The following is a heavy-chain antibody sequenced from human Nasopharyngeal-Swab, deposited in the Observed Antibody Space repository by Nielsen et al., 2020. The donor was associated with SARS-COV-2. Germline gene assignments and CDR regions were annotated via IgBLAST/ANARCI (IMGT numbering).Heavy chain of an antibody. CDR3: AGDGLDYDFWSAYFMDV. J-gene: IGHJ6*02. CDR1: FFPCNNYN. V-gene: IGHV3-21*01. Sequence: VGSLILSCAASFFPCNNYNFNWVRQAPGKGLEWVSSISSSSSYIYYADSVKGRFTISRDNAKNSLYLQMNSLRAEDTAVYYCAGDGLDYDFWSAYFMDVWGQGTTVTVSS. CDR2: ISSSSSYI. D-gene: IGHD3-3*01.